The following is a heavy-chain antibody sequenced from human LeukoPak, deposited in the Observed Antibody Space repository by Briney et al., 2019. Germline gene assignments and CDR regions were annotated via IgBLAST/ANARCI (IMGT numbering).Heavy chain of an antibody. CDR3: AGGITGGDY. CDR1: GYTFTDYY. J-gene: IGHJ4*02. Sequence: ASVKVSCKASGYTFTDYYIHWVRQAPAQGLEWMGWINHNGGGTNYAQKFQGRVTVTRDTSINTAYMELSSLRSDDTALYYCAGGITGGDYWGQGTLVTVSS. CDR2: INHNGGGT. D-gene: IGHD1-14*01. V-gene: IGHV1-2*02.